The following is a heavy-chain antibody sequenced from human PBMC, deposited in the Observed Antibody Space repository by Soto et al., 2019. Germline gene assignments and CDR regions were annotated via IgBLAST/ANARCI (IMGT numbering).Heavy chain of an antibody. J-gene: IGHJ6*02. Sequence: QVQLVQSGAEVKKPGASVKVSCKASGYTFTSYYMHWVRQAPGQGLEWMGMINPSGGSTTYAKKFKGRVTMTSETHTRTVYMDLSSLRSEDTAVYYCARDAKLLTYYYVSGSYQKYVVEVWGQGTTVTVSS. V-gene: IGHV1-46*01. CDR2: INPSGGST. CDR1: GYTFTSYY. D-gene: IGHD3-10*01. CDR3: ARDAKLLTYYYVSGSYQKYVVEV.